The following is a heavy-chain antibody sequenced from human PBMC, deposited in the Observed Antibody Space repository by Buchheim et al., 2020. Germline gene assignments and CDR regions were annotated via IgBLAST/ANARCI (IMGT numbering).Heavy chain of an antibody. CDR1: GFPFSNYA. J-gene: IGHJ5*02. CDR2: ICGSGGCA. Sequence: VQLLESGGGFVQPGGSLRLSCAASGFPFSNYALNWVRQAPGKGLEWVSAICGSGGCAYYADSVKGRFTTSRDNSKNTLYLQMNSLRAEDTAVYYCTKGGHDDYAGSWGQGTL. V-gene: IGHV3-23*01. CDR3: TKGGHDDYAGS. D-gene: IGHD4-17*01.